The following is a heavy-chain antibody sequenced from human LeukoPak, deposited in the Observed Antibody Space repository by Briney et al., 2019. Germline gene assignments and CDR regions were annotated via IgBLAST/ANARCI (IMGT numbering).Heavy chain of an antibody. Sequence: ASVKVSCKASGYTFTSYDINWVRQATCQGLEWMGWMNPNSGNTGYAQKFQGRVTITRNTSISTAYMELSSLRSEDTAAYYCARPLAGNYYYYMDVWGKGTTVTVSS. V-gene: IGHV1-8*03. CDR3: ARPLAGNYYYYMDV. CDR2: MNPNSGNT. D-gene: IGHD6-6*01. J-gene: IGHJ6*03. CDR1: GYTFTSYD.